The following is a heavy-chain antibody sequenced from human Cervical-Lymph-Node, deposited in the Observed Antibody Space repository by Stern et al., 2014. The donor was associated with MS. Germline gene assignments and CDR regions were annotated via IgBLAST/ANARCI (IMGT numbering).Heavy chain of an antibody. V-gene: IGHV5-51*01. CDR1: GYSFTIYY. CDR3: ARHVQGFDY. CDR2: IYPYDSDT. J-gene: IGHJ4*02. Sequence: VQLVQYGGEVKKPGESLKISCKLSGYSFTIYYIAWVRPMPGKGLEWMGVIYPYDSDTTYSPSFQGQVTISADKSITTAYLQWSSLRASDTAMYYCARHVQGFDYWGQGTLVTVSS.